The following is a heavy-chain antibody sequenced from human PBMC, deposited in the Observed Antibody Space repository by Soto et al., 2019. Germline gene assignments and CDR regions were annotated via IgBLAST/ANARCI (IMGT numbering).Heavy chain of an antibody. D-gene: IGHD2-2*01. CDR2: IIPIFGTA. V-gene: IGHV1-69*13. CDR1: GGTFSSYA. Sequence: SVKFSCKASGGTFSSYAISWVRQAPGQGLEWMGGIIPIFGTANYAQKFQGRVTITADESTSTAYMELSSLRSEDTAVYYYARERIEDIVVVPAALRVADWFDPWGEGTLVTVSS. CDR3: ARERIEDIVVVPAALRVADWFDP. J-gene: IGHJ5*02.